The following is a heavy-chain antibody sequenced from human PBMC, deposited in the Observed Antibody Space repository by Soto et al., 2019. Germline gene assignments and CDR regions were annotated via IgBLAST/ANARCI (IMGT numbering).Heavy chain of an antibody. D-gene: IGHD4-17*01. CDR3: ARDQYGDNWYFDL. J-gene: IGHJ2*01. Sequence: QVQLQESGPGLVKPSQTLSLTCTVSGGSISSGGYYWSWIRQHPGKGLEWIGYIYYSGSTYYNPSLKSRVTISVATSKNQFSLKLSSVTAADTAVYYCARDQYGDNWYFDLWGRGTLVTVSS. CDR1: GGSISSGGYY. CDR2: IYYSGST. V-gene: IGHV4-31*03.